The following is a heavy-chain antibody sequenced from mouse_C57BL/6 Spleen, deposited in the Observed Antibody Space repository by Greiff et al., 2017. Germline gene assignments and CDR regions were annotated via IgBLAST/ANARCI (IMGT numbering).Heavy chain of an antibody. V-gene: IGHV2-6*03. D-gene: IGHD1-1*01. CDR1: GFSLTSYG. J-gene: IGHJ3*01. CDR2: IWSDGST. Sequence: VQLKESGPGLVAPSQSLSITCTVSGFSLTSYGVHWVRQPPGKGLEWLVVIWSDGSTTYNSALKSRLSISKDNSKSQVFLKMNSLQTDDTAMYYCASIYGSSSAWFAYWGQGTLVTVSA. CDR3: ASIYGSSSAWFAY.